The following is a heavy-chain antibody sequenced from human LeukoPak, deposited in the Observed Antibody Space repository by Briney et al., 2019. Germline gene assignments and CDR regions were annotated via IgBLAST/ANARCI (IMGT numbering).Heavy chain of an antibody. V-gene: IGHV3-30*02. CDR3: AKEGAVAGTSYYYYMDV. CDR2: IRYDGSNK. D-gene: IGHD6-19*01. CDR1: GFTFSSYG. J-gene: IGHJ6*03. Sequence: GGSLRLSCAASGFTFSSYGMHWVRQAPGKGLEWVAFIRYDGSNKYYADSVKGRFTISRDNSKNTLYLQMNSLRAEDTAVYYCAKEGAVAGTSYYYYMDVWGKGTTVTISS.